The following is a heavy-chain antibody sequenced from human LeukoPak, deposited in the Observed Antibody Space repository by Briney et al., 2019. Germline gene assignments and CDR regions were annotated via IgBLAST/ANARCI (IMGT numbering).Heavy chain of an antibody. CDR1: GYTFTGYY. CDR2: INPNSGGT. V-gene: IGHV1-2*02. Sequence: ASVKVSCKASGYTFTGYYMHRVRQAPGQGLEWMGWINPNSGGTNYAQKFQGRVTMTRDTSISTAYMELSRLRSDDTAVYYCAGLALRYCSGGSCPEFNWFDPWGQGTLVTVSS. CDR3: AGLALRYCSGGSCPEFNWFDP. D-gene: IGHD2-15*01. J-gene: IGHJ5*02.